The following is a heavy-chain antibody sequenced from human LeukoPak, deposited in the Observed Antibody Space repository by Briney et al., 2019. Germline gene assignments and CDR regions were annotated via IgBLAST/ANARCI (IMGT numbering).Heavy chain of an antibody. CDR2: IYTSGST. Sequence: PSETLSLTCTVSGGSISSYYWSWIQQPAGKGLEWIGRIYTSGSTNYNPSLKSRVTISVDKSKNQFSLKLSSVTAADTAVYYCARLNPYDSSGYYTEDAFDIWGQGTMVTVSS. CDR1: GGSISSYY. CDR3: ARLNPYDSSGYYTEDAFDI. V-gene: IGHV4-4*07. D-gene: IGHD3-22*01. J-gene: IGHJ3*02.